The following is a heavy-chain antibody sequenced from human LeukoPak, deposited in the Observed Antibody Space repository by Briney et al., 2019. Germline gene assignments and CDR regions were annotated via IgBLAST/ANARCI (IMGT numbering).Heavy chain of an antibody. Sequence: ASVKVSCKASGYTFTSYDINWVRQATGQGLEWMGWMNPNSGNTGYAQKFQGRVTMTTDTSTSTAYMELRSLRSDDTAVYYCAREADAYYYYYMDVWGKGTTVTVSS. V-gene: IGHV1-8*01. CDR1: GYTFTSYD. CDR3: AREADAYYYYYMDV. J-gene: IGHJ6*03. CDR2: MNPNSGNT.